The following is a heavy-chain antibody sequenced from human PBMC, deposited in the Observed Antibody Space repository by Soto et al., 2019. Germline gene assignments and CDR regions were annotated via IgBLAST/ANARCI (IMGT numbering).Heavy chain of an antibody. J-gene: IGHJ4*02. D-gene: IGHD5-18*01. CDR2: IYYSGST. CDR1: GGSISSGGYY. CDR3: ASDSYGSLGLDY. V-gene: IGHV4-31*03. Sequence: SETLSLTSTVSGGSISSGGYYWSWIRQHPGKGLEWIGYIYYSGSTYYNPSLKSRVTISVDTSKNQFSLKLSSVTAADTAVYYCASDSYGSLGLDYWGQGTLVTVSS.